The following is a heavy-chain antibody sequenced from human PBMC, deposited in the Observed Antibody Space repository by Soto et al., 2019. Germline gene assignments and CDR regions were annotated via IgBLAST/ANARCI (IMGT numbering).Heavy chain of an antibody. D-gene: IGHD6-19*01. V-gene: IGHV1-3*04. CDR3: ARAVAVAADFDY. CDR2: INTGNSNT. J-gene: IGHJ4*02. Sequence: ASVKVSCKASGYTFISYTVHWVRQAPGQRLEWMGWINTGNSNTKYSQKFQGRVTITRDTSASTAYMELSSLRSEDTAVYYCARAVAVAADFDYWGQGTLVTVSS. CDR1: GYTFISYT.